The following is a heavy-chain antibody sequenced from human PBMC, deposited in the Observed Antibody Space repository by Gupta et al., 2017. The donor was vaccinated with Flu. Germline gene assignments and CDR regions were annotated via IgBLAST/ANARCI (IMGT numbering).Heavy chain of an antibody. CDR3: ARSGPYYYGSGKSRFDP. J-gene: IGHJ5*02. V-gene: IGHV4-38-2*01. CDR1: GYSISSGYY. Sequence: QVQLQESGPGLVKPSETLSLTCAVSGYSISSGYYWGWIRQPPGKGLEWIGSIYHSGSTYYNPSLKSRVTISVDTSKNQFSLKLSSVTAADTAVYYCARSGPYYYGSGKSRFDPWGQGTLVTVSS. CDR2: IYHSGST. D-gene: IGHD3-10*01.